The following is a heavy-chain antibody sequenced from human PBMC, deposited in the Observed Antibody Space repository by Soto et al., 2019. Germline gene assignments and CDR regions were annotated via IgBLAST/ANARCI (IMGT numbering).Heavy chain of an antibody. CDR3: ARYRHDYGEYPGYFDY. V-gene: IGHV1-69*02. CDR1: GGTFSSYT. Sequence: QVQLVQSGAEVKKPGSSVKVSCKASGGTFSSYTISWVRQAPGQGLEWMGRIIPILGIANYAQKFQGRVTITADNSTSTAYRELSRLRSEDTAVYYCARYRHDYGEYPGYFDYWGQGTLVTVSS. D-gene: IGHD4-17*01. J-gene: IGHJ4*02. CDR2: IIPILGIA.